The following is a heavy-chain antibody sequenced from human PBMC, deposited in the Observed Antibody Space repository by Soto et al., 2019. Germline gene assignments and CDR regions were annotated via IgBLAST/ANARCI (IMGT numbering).Heavy chain of an antibody. CDR3: ARHFGGSYRNCFDP. D-gene: IGHD1-26*01. J-gene: IGHJ5*02. V-gene: IGHV4-39*01. Sequence: QLQLQESGPGLVKPSETLSLTCTVSGGSISSSSYYWGWIRQPPGKGLEWIGSIYYSGSTYYNPSLKSRVTISVDTSKNQFSLKLSSVTAADTAVYYCARHFGGSYRNCFDPWGQGTLVTVSS. CDR1: GGSISSSSYY. CDR2: IYYSGST.